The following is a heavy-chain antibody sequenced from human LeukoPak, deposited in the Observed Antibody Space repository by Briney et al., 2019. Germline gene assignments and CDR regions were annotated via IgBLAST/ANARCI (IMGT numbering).Heavy chain of an antibody. D-gene: IGHD1-14*01. V-gene: IGHV3-7*01. J-gene: IGHJ4*02. Sequence: PGGSLRLSCAASGLTFSRFWMIWIRQAPGKGLEWVATINGDGNEKWYADSVKGRFTISRDNARNSLYLQMNSLRAEDTAVYYCATLSYRRFDYWGQGALVTVSS. CDR3: ATLSYRRFDY. CDR2: INGDGNEK. CDR1: GLTFSRFW.